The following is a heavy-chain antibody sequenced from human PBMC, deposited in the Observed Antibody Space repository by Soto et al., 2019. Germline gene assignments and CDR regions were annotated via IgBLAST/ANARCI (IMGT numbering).Heavy chain of an antibody. J-gene: IGHJ6*02. CDR3: ARGYSTPYYYHGMDV. D-gene: IGHD4-4*01. CDR1: CYAFTSYC. CDR2: ISAYNGNT. V-gene: IGHV1-18*04. Sequence: ASVKFSFKASCYAFTSYCISWVRHASGQGLEWMGWISAYNGNTNYAQKLQGRVTMTTDTSTSTAYMELRSLRSDDTAVYYCARGYSTPYYYHGMDVWGQGTTVTVSS.